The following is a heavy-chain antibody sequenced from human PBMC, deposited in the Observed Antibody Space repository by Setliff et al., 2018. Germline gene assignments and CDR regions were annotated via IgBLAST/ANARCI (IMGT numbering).Heavy chain of an antibody. CDR1: GFSFSNYN. J-gene: IGHJ3*02. V-gene: IGHV3-21*01. CDR3: ARSPANGGHDAFDI. D-gene: IGHD6-25*01. CDR2: LSSANNYI. Sequence: GGSLRLSCVASGFSFSNYNMIWVRQAPGKGLEWVASLSSANNYIVYADSVKGRFTISRDNAKNSLYLQMSSLGAEDTAVYYCARSPANGGHDAFDIWGQGTMVTVSS.